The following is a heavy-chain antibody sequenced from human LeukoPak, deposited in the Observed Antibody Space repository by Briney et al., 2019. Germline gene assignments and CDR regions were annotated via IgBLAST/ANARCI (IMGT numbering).Heavy chain of an antibody. CDR3: ARGLGGITMTVGPLVYFDY. Sequence: SETLSLTCTVSGGSISSYYWSWIRQPPGKGLEWIGYIYYSGSTYYNPSLKSRVTISVDTSKNQFSLKLSSVTAADTAVYYCARGLGGITMTVGPLVYFDYWGQGTLVTVSS. D-gene: IGHD3-22*01. CDR2: IYYSGST. V-gene: IGHV4-59*08. J-gene: IGHJ4*02. CDR1: GGSISSYY.